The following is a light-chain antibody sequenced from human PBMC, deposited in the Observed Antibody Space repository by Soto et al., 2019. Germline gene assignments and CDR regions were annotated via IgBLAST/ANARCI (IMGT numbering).Light chain of an antibody. Sequence: DIQMTQSPSTLSASVGDRVTITCRASQSISISLAWYQQKPGKAPKLLIYDASTLESGVPSRFSGGGSGTEFTLTISSLQPDDFASYYCQEYNSYSWTFGQGTKVAIK. CDR2: DAS. CDR1: QSISIS. V-gene: IGKV1-5*01. J-gene: IGKJ1*01. CDR3: QEYNSYSWT.